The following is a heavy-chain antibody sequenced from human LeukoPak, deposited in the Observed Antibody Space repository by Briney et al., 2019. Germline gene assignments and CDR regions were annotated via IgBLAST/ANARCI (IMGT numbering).Heavy chain of an antibody. V-gene: IGHV3-66*04. CDR2: IYSGGST. Sequence: GGSLRLSCAASGFTVSSNYMSWVRQAPGKGLEWVSVIYSGGSTYYADSVKGRFTISRDNSKNTLYLQMNSLRAEDTAVYYCARLVPAAIGLAYFDYWGQGTLVTVSS. CDR3: ARLVPAAIGLAYFDY. D-gene: IGHD2-2*02. J-gene: IGHJ4*02. CDR1: GFTVSSNY.